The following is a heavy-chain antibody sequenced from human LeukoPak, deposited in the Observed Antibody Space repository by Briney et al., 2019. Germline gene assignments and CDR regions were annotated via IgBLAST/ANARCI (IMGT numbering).Heavy chain of an antibody. V-gene: IGHV4-31*03. CDR2: IYYSGST. Sequence: SQTLSLTRTVSGGSISSGGYYWSWIRQHPGKGLEWIGYIYYSGSTYYSPSLKSRVTISVDTSKNQFSLKLSSVTAADTAVYYCARGGTLFGESYWGQGTLVTVSS. J-gene: IGHJ4*02. CDR3: ARGGTLFGESY. CDR1: GGSISSGGYY. D-gene: IGHD3-10*01.